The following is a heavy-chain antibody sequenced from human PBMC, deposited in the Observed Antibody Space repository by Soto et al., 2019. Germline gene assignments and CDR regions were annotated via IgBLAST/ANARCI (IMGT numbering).Heavy chain of an antibody. D-gene: IGHD1-1*01. J-gene: IGHJ5*02. CDR2: IGADNGDT. Sequence: QVQLVQSGAEVKKPGASVKVSCKASGYTFSTYGFSWVRQAPGQGLEWMGWIGADNGDTNYAQNFQGRVTMTPDTSKTTSYMELRSLTSDATAVYLCARAWKGAEGFDPWGQGTLVTVSS. CDR1: GYTFSTYG. CDR3: ARAWKGAEGFDP. V-gene: IGHV1-18*01.